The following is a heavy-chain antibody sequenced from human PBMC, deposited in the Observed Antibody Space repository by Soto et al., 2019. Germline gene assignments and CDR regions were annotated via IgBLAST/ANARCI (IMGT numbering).Heavy chain of an antibody. CDR1: GLTLSTYS. CDR3: ARGFDLQYGMDV. Sequence: EVQLVESGGGLVQRGGSLRLSCAASGLTLSTYSLNWVRQAPRKGLEWVSYISGSSNTIYYADSVKGRFTISRDNAKNSLYLQMNSLRDKDTAVYFCARGFDLQYGMDVWGQGTTVTVSS. CDR2: ISGSSNTI. V-gene: IGHV3-48*02. D-gene: IGHD3-10*01. J-gene: IGHJ6*02.